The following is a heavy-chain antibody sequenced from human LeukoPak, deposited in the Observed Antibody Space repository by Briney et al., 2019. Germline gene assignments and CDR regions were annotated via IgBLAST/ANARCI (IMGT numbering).Heavy chain of an antibody. Sequence: GGSLRLSCAASGLTFSGYSMSWVRQAPGKGLEWASAITGSGSATDYADSVKGRFTISRDNSENTLYLQMNSLRAEDTAVYYCAKRRYHSSGYFDYWGQGTLVTVSS. CDR3: AKRRYHSSGYFDY. CDR2: ITGSGSAT. V-gene: IGHV3-23*01. J-gene: IGHJ4*02. CDR1: GLTFSGYS. D-gene: IGHD3-22*01.